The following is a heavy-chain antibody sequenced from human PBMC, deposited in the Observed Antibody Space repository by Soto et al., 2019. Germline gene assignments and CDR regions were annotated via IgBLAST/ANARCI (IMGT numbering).Heavy chain of an antibody. CDR3: AKVPVTRTYYYYYYMDV. D-gene: IGHD4-17*01. J-gene: IGHJ6*03. CDR1: GFTFSSYA. Sequence: PGGSLRLSCAASGFTFSSYAMSWVRQAPGKGLEWVSAISGSGGSTYYADSVKGRFTISRDNSKNTLYLQMNSLRAEDTAVYYCAKVPVTRTYYYYYYMDVWGKGTTVTVSS. CDR2: ISGSGGST. V-gene: IGHV3-23*01.